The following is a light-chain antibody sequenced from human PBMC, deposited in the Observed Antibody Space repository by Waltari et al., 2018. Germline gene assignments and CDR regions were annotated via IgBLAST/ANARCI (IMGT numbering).Light chain of an antibody. CDR1: QSVSRN. CDR2: GAS. V-gene: IGKV3-15*01. CDR3: QQYNNWPSPYS. J-gene: IGKJ2*03. Sequence: SPGERATLSCRASQSVSRNLAWYQQKRGQPPRLLIFGASTRATDIPARFSGSGSGTEFTLTISSLQSEDFAIYYCQQYNNWPSPYSFGQGTKLEIK.